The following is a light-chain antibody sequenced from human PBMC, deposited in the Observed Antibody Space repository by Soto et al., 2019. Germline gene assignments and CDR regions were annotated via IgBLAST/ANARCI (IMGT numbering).Light chain of an antibody. J-gene: IGLJ1*01. CDR3: SSYTSSSSDYV. V-gene: IGLV2-14*01. CDR2: EVS. CDR1: SSDVGGYNY. Sequence: QSALTQPASVSGSPGQSITISCTGTSSDVGGYNYVSWYQQHPGKPPKLMIYEVSNRPSGVSNRFSGSKSGNTASLTISGLQAEDGADYYCSSYTSSSSDYVFGTGTKVTVL.